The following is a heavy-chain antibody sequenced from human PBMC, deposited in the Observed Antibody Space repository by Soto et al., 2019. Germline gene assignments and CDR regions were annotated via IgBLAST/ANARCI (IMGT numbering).Heavy chain of an antibody. CDR1: GDSISRYY. J-gene: IGHJ6*02. Sequence: QVQLQESGPGLVKPSEPLSLTCTVSGDSISRYYWSWIRLSPGKGLEWIGYIYYSGETNYNTSVKSRVTISVDRTKNQCSLKLSSVSAADTAVYFCARDQGGEFLKGSGMDVWGQGTTVTVSS. CDR3: ARDQGGEFLKGSGMDV. CDR2: IYYSGET. V-gene: IGHV4-59*01. D-gene: IGHD3-10*01.